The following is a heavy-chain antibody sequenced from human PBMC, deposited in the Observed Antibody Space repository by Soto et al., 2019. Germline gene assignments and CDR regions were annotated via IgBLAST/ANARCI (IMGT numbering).Heavy chain of an antibody. CDR3: ARIEMASIK. V-gene: IGHV4-31*03. J-gene: IGHJ4*02. CDR1: GASIRSGGYY. Sequence: SETLSLTCSVSGASIRSGGYYWSWLRQSPGKGLEWIGHIYYTGSTFYSPSLKSRLTISLDTSKNQFSPDLRSVTAADTAMYYCARIEMASIKWGRGTLVTVSS. CDR2: IYYTGST.